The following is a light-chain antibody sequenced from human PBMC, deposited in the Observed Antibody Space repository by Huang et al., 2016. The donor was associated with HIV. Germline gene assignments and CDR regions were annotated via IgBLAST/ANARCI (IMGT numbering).Light chain of an antibody. CDR2: GAS. Sequence: EIVMTQSAATLSVSPGESATLSCRASQSVSSNLAWYQHKPGQAPRLLIYGASTRATGSPARFSGSGSVTEFTLTISSLQSEDFAVYYCQQYSNWPYTFGQGTKLEIK. CDR3: QQYSNWPYT. CDR1: QSVSSN. J-gene: IGKJ2*01. V-gene: IGKV3-15*01.